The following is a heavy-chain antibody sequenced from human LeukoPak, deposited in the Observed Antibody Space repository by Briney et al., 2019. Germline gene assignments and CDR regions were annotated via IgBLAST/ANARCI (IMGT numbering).Heavy chain of an antibody. J-gene: IGHJ4*02. D-gene: IGHD5-12*01. CDR1: GYTFTSYG. V-gene: IGHV1-18*01. CDR3: ARYLIGYSGYDHYFDY. CDR2: ISAYNGNT. Sequence: ASVKVSCKASGYTFTSYGISWVRQAPGQGLEWMGWISAYNGNTNYAQKLQGRVTMTTDTSTSTAYMELRSLRSDDTAVYYCARYLIGYSGYDHYFDYWGQGTLVTVSS.